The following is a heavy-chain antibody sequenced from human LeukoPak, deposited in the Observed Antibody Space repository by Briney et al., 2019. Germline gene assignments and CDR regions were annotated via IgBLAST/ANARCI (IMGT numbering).Heavy chain of an antibody. D-gene: IGHD3-10*01. V-gene: IGHV3-23*01. CDR3: AKGGGSGSYYSNYYMDV. CDR1: GFTFSSYA. Sequence: PGGSLRLSCAASGFTFSSYAMTWVRQAPGRGLECVSAISGSARSTYYIDSVKGRFTISRDNSNNTLYLQMNTLRAEDTAVYYCAKGGGSGSYYSNYYMDVWGKGTTVTVSS. CDR2: ISGSARST. J-gene: IGHJ6*03.